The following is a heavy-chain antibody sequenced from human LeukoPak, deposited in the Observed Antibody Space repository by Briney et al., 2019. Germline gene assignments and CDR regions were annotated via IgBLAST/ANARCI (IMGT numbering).Heavy chain of an antibody. J-gene: IGHJ6*03. CDR2: ISYDGSNK. Sequence: GGSLRLSCAASGFTFSSYAMHWVRQAPGKGLEWVAVISYDGSNKYYADSVKGRFTIPRDNSKNTLYLQMNSLRAEDTAVYYCARAGDSSYYYYYMDVWGKGTTVTVSS. V-gene: IGHV3-30*04. CDR3: ARAGDSSYYYYYMDV. D-gene: IGHD3-22*01. CDR1: GFTFSSYA.